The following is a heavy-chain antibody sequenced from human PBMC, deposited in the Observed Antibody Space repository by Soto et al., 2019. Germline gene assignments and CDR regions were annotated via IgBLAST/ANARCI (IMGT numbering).Heavy chain of an antibody. V-gene: IGHV3-30-3*01. CDR2: ISYDGSNK. CDR3: ARDSVRYYDSSGRADY. D-gene: IGHD3-22*01. J-gene: IGHJ4*02. Sequence: GGSLRLSCAASGFTFSSYAMHWVRQAPGKGLEWVAVISYDGSNKYYADSVKGRFTISRDNSKNTLYLQMNSLRAEDTAVYYCARDSVRYYDSSGRADYWGQGTLVTVSS. CDR1: GFTFSSYA.